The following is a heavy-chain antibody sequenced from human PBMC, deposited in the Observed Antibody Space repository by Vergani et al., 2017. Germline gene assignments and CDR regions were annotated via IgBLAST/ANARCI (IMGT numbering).Heavy chain of an antibody. J-gene: IGHJ4*02. Sequence: QVQLVQSGAEVKKPGASVKVSCKASGYTFTGYYMHWVRQAPGQGLEWMGIINPSGGSTSYAQKFQGRVNMTRDTSTSTVYMELSSLRSEDTAVYYCAREQYSGSYIYWGQGTLVTVSS. CDR3: AREQYSGSYIY. CDR1: GYTFTGYY. V-gene: IGHV1-46*01. CDR2: INPSGGST. D-gene: IGHD1-26*01.